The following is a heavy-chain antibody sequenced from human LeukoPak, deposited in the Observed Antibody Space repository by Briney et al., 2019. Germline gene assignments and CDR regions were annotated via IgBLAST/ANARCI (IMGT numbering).Heavy chain of an antibody. V-gene: IGHV4-39*01. CDR1: GGSISSSSYC. CDR3: ARQGCGNDLSPLNY. D-gene: IGHD1-1*01. CDR2: IYYSGST. Sequence: PSETLSLTCTVPGGSISSSSYCWGWIRQPPGKGLEWIGTIYYSGSTYYNPSLKSRVTISVDTSKNQFSLKLSSVTAADTAVYYCARQGCGNDLSPLNYWGQGTLVTVSS. J-gene: IGHJ4*02.